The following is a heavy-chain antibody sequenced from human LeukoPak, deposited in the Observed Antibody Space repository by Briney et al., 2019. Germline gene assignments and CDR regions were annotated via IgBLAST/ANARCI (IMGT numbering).Heavy chain of an antibody. CDR2: IYYSGST. D-gene: IGHD3-10*01. J-gene: IGHJ6*03. V-gene: IGHV4-59*01. Sequence: SETLSLTCTVSGGSINNSYWTWIRQPPGKGLEWIGYIYYSGSTNYNPSLKSRVTISVDTSKNQFSLKLSSVTAADTAVYYCARGRSSMVRGYYYYYMDVWGKGTTVTISS. CDR3: ARGRSSMVRGYYYYYMDV. CDR1: GGSINNSY.